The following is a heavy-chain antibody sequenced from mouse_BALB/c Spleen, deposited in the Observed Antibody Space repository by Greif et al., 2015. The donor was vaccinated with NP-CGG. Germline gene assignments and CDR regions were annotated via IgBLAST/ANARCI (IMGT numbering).Heavy chain of an antibody. J-gene: IGHJ4*01. Sequence: QVQLQQSGAELVKPGASVKLSCKASGYTFTSYYMYWVKQRPGQGLEWIGEINPSNGGTNFNEKFKSKATLTVDKSSSTAHMQLSSLTSEDSAVYYCTRRGYYGPDYWGQGTSVTVSS. V-gene: IGHV1S81*02. D-gene: IGHD1-2*01. CDR2: INPSNGGT. CDR3: TRRGYYGPDY. CDR1: GYTFTSYY.